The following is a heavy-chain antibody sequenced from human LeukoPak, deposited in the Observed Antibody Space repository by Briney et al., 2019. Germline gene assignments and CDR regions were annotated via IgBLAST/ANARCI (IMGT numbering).Heavy chain of an antibody. Sequence: PGGSLRLSCAASGFTFSSYSMNWVRQAPGKGLGWVSSISSSSSYIYYADSVKGRFTISRDNAKNSLYLQMHSLRAEDTAVYYCARALPGYYDTRGRYYYMDVWGKGTTVTVSS. CDR1: GFTFSSYS. J-gene: IGHJ6*03. V-gene: IGHV3-21*01. CDR2: ISSSSSYI. CDR3: ARALPGYYDTRGRYYYMDV. D-gene: IGHD3-22*01.